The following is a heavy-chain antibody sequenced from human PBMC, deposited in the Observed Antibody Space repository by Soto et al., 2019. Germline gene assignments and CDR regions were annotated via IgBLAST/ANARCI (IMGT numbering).Heavy chain of an antibody. CDR3: TGSSGGTKFALDF. J-gene: IGHJ3*01. CDR2: IRSKAYGGTT. V-gene: IGHV3-49*02. D-gene: IGHD2-15*01. Sequence: GKGLEWAGFIRSKAYGGTTEYAASVKGRFTISRDDSKSIAYLQMNSLKTEDTAVFYCTGSSGGTKFALDFWGHGTMVPVSS.